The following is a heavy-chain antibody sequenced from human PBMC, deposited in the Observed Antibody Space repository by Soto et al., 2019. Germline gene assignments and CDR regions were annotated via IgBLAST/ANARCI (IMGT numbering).Heavy chain of an antibody. Sequence: SETLSLTCTVSGGSISSSSYYWGWIRQPPGKGLEWIGSIYYSGSTYYNPSLKSRVTISVDTSKNQFSLKLSSVTAADTAVYYCARRGREYYYDSSGDLDWYFDLWGRGTLVTVSS. CDR3: ARRGREYYYDSSGDLDWYFDL. J-gene: IGHJ2*01. V-gene: IGHV4-39*01. CDR1: GGSISSSSYY. D-gene: IGHD3-22*01. CDR2: IYYSGST.